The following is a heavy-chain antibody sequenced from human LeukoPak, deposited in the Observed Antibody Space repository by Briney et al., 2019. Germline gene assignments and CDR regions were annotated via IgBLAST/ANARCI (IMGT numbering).Heavy chain of an antibody. CDR3: ARRVHSSSWSSYFDY. Sequence: SETLSLTCTVSGDSINSYYWSWIRQPPGRALEWVGSIHYSGSTSYNPSLRSRVTISVDKSKNQFFLKLSSVTATDTAVYYCARRVHSSSWSSYFDYWGQETLVTVSS. CDR2: IHYSGST. V-gene: IGHV4-59*01. J-gene: IGHJ4*02. D-gene: IGHD6-13*01. CDR1: GDSINSYY.